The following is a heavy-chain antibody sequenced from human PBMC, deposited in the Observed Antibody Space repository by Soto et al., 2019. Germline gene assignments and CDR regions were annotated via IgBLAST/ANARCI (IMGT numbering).Heavy chain of an antibody. J-gene: IGHJ5*02. CDR2: MYNTGST. Sequence: PSETLSLTCTVSGGSISGYYWSWIRQPPGKGLEWIGYMYNTGSTVYNPSFKSRVTISVDTSKNQFSLKLSSVTAADTAVYYCARETYYYDTWGQGTLVTVSS. CDR1: GGSISGYY. D-gene: IGHD3-22*01. CDR3: ARETYYYDT. V-gene: IGHV4-59*01.